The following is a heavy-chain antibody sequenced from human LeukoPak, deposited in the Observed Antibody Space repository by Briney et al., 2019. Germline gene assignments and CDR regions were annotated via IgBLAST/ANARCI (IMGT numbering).Heavy chain of an antibody. CDR2: INHSGST. J-gene: IGHJ4*02. Sequence: SETLSLTCAVYGGSFSGYYWSWIRQPPGKGLEWIGEINHSGSTNYNPSLKSRVTISVDTSKNQFSLKLSSVTAPDTAVYYCASGWNYVHWGQGTLVTVSS. CDR1: GGSFSGYY. CDR3: ASGWNYVH. V-gene: IGHV4-34*01. D-gene: IGHD1-7*01.